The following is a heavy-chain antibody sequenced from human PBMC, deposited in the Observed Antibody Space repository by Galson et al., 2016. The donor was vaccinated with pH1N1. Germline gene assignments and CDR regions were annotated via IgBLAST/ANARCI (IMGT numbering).Heavy chain of an antibody. D-gene: IGHD6-13*01. Sequence: SLRLSCAASGFIFNNFAMSWVRQAPGKRLEWVSSMSGNTATTWYADSVKGRFIISRDNSKNTVYLQMSGLRAEDTALYFCAKKDEAAGGYLFFDYWGHGTLVTVSS. CDR1: GFIFNNFA. CDR2: MSGNTATT. V-gene: IGHV3-23*01. J-gene: IGHJ4*01. CDR3: AKKDEAAGGYLFFDY.